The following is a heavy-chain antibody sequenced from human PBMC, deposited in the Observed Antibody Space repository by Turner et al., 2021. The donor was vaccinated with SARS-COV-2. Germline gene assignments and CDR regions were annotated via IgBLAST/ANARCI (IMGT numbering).Heavy chain of an antibody. CDR1: GFTFSSYS. CDR2: ISSSSSYI. D-gene: IGHD2-2*01. J-gene: IGHJ5*02. CDR3: ARDCSIPSCEA. V-gene: IGHV3-21*01. Sequence: EVQLVESGGGLVKPGGSLRLSCAASGFTFSSYSMNWVRQAPVKGLEWGSSISSSSSYIYYADSVKGRFTISRDNAKKSLYLQMNSLRAEDTAVYYCARDCSIPSCEAWGQGTLVTVSS.